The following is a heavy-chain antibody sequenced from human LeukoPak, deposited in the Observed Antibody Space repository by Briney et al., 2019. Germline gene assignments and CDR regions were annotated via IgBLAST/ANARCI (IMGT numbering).Heavy chain of an antibody. Sequence: PGESLRLSCEASGFKFDDYSMHWVRQLPGKGLEWVSLISGDGVTTYYADSVTGRATISRDNGNNSLSLQLNSLKTEDTAFYYCAKGVNGISYAFDYWGRGTLVTVSS. CDR1: GFKFDDYS. CDR3: AKGVNGISYAFDY. D-gene: IGHD2-8*01. V-gene: IGHV3-43*02. J-gene: IGHJ4*02. CDR2: ISGDGVTT.